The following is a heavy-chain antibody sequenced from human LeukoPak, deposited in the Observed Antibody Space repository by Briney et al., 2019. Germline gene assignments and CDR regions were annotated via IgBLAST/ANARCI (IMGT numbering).Heavy chain of an antibody. J-gene: IGHJ4*02. Sequence: GASVKVSCKASGYTFTYYYFHWVRQAPGQGLEWMGWVNPDSTTTNYAQKFQGRVTMTRDTSISTAYMELSSLRIDDTAVYYCATSRESAIFDYWGQGTLVTVSS. D-gene: IGHD2-21*02. V-gene: IGHV1-2*02. CDR3: ATSRESAIFDY. CDR2: VNPDSTTT. CDR1: GYTFTYYY.